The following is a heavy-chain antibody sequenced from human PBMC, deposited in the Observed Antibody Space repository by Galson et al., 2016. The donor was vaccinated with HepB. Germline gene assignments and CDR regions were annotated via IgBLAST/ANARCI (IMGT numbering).Heavy chain of an antibody. CDR3: AKPYGSGSYYNDRLVG. CDR1: EFTFSAYG. CDR2: IWSDGR. J-gene: IGHJ4*02. V-gene: IGHV3-33*06. Sequence: SLRLSCATSEFTFSAYGMHWVRQAPGKGLECVAVIWSDGRYYTDSVKGRFIISRDNSKNTLFLQMNSLRAEDTAVYYCAKPYGSGSYYNDRLVGWGQGSLVTVSS. D-gene: IGHD3-10*01.